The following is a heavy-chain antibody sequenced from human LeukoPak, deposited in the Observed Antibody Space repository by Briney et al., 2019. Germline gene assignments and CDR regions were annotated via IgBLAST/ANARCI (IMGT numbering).Heavy chain of an antibody. CDR2: IKQDGSEK. D-gene: IGHD6-13*01. V-gene: IGHV3-7*05. Sequence: PGGSLRLSCVASAFTFSTYWIRWVRQAPGKGLEWVANIKQDGSEKVYVDSVKGRFTISRDNAQNSLFLQMNALRAEDTAVYYCARDPYSSTWSYGMDVWGQGTTVTVSS. J-gene: IGHJ6*02. CDR3: ARDPYSSTWSYGMDV. CDR1: AFTFSTYW.